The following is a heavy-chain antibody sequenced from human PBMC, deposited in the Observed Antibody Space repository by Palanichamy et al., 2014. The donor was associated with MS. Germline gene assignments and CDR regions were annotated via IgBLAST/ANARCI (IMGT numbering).Heavy chain of an antibody. V-gene: IGHV4-39*01. J-gene: IGHJ4*02. CDR3: AIESRLAVAGVGDSY. Sequence: QLQLQESGPGLVKPSETCPSPALSLVAPLEVLVITGPGSASPPGKGLEWIGTIYYSGSTEYSPSLKSRVTMSVDTSNNQFSLNLRSVTAADTAVYYCAIESRLAVAGVGDSYWGQGTLVTVSS. D-gene: IGHD6-19*01. CDR1: VAPLEVLVIT. CDR2: IYYSGST.